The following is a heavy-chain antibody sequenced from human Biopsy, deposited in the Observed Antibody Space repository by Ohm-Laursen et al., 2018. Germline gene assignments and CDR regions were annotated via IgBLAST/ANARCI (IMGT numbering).Heavy chain of an antibody. CDR2: IIPIPNVA. CDR3: ARGEGSSWFDP. V-gene: IGHV1-69*10. J-gene: IGHJ5*02. D-gene: IGHD1-26*01. Sequence: SVKVSCKASGYTFTSHDINWVRQAPGQGLEWMGGIIPIPNVATYAQKFQGRITITADESTSTAYMELSSLTSDDTAVYFCARGEGSSWFDPWGHGTLVTVSS. CDR1: GYTFTSHD.